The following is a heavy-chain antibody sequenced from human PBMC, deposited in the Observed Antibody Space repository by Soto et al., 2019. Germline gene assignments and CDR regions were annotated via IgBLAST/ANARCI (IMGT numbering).Heavy chain of an antibody. CDR2: IWYDGSNK. CDR1: GFTFSSYG. J-gene: IGHJ5*02. CDR3: ARDPRPLDSSSWYPYNWFDP. D-gene: IGHD6-13*01. V-gene: IGHV3-33*01. Sequence: GGSLRLSCAASGFTFSSYGMHWVRQAPGKGLEWVAVIWYDGSNKYYADSVKGRFTISRDNSKNTLYLQMNSLRAEDTAVYYCARDPRPLDSSSWYPYNWFDPWGQGTLVTVSS.